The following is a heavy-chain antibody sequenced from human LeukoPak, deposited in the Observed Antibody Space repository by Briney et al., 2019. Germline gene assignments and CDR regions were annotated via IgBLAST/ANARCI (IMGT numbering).Heavy chain of an antibody. CDR2: ISSKGVST. CDR1: GFTISLYA. CDR3: VKGGQYSSSSHFDY. J-gene: IGHJ4*02. V-gene: IGHV3-64D*09. D-gene: IGHD6-6*01. Sequence: GGSLRLSCSASGFTISLYAMHWVRQAPGKGLEYVSGISSKGVSTYYADSVKGRFTISRDNSKDTMFLQMSSLRPEDTAVYYCVKGGQYSSSSHFDYWGQGALVTVSS.